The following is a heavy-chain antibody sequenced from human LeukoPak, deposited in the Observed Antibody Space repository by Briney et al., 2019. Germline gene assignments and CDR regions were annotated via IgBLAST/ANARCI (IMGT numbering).Heavy chain of an antibody. Sequence: LSLTCAVSGGSISSNSYYWGWIRQPPGKGLEWVAVISYDGSNKYYADSVKGRFTISRDNSKNTLYLQMNSLRAEDTAVYYCAKDLLVATIFDDAFDIWGQGTMVTVSS. CDR3: AKDLLVATIFDDAFDI. CDR2: ISYDGSNK. CDR1: GGSISSNS. V-gene: IGHV3-30*18. D-gene: IGHD5-12*01. J-gene: IGHJ3*02.